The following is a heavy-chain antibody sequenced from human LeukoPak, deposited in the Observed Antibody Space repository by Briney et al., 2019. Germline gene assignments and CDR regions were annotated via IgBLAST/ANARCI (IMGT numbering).Heavy chain of an antibody. CDR3: ARDPPRIVVVVAATNYYGMDV. CDR2: MNPNSGNT. Sequence: ASVKVSCKASGYTFTTYDINWVRQATGQGLEWMGWMNPNSGNTGYPQKFQGRVTMTRDTSISTAYLELSSLTSDDTAVYYCARDPPRIVVVVAATNYYGMDVWGQGTTVTVSS. J-gene: IGHJ6*02. V-gene: IGHV1-8*01. CDR1: GYTFTTYD. D-gene: IGHD2-15*01.